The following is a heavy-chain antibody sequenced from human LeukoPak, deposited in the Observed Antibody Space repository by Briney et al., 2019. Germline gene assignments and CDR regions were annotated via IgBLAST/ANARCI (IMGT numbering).Heavy chain of an antibody. CDR3: ANENYYDSSGYVDH. V-gene: IGHV3-30*18. D-gene: IGHD3-22*01. Sequence: PGGSLRLSCAASGFTFNNYGTRWVRQAPGKGLEWVAVISYDGSNKYYADSVKGRFTISRDNSKNTLYLQMNSLRAEDTAVYYCANENYYDSSGYVDHWGQGTLVTVSS. CDR1: GFTFNNYG. J-gene: IGHJ4*02. CDR2: ISYDGSNK.